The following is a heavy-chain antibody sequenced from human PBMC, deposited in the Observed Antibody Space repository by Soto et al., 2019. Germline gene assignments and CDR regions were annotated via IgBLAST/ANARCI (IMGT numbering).Heavy chain of an antibody. CDR3: ARSSSGYDRHRTYYFDY. D-gene: IGHD5-12*01. CDR2: IYYSGST. J-gene: IGHJ4*02. V-gene: IGHV4-31*03. Sequence: QVQLQESGPGLVKPSQTLSLTCTVSGGSISSGGYYWSWIRQHPGKGQESIGYIYYSGSTYYNPSLKSRVTISVDTSKNQFSLKLSSVTAADTDVYYCARSSSGYDRHRTYYFDYWGQGTLATVS. CDR1: GGSISSGGYY.